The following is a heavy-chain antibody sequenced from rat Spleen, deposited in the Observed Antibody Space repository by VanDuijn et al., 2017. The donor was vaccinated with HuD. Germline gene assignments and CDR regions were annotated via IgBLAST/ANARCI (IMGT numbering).Heavy chain of an antibody. CDR2: INSAGST. Sequence: EVQLQESGPGLVKPSQSLSLTCSVTGYSITSSYRWNWIRKFPGNKLEWMGYINSAGSTNYNPSLKSRISITRDTSKNQFFLQVNSVTTEDTATYYCASHLYYFDYWGQGVMVTVSS. D-gene: IGHD3-1*01. CDR3: ASHLYYFDY. J-gene: IGHJ2*01. CDR1: GYSITSSYR. V-gene: IGHV3-3*01.